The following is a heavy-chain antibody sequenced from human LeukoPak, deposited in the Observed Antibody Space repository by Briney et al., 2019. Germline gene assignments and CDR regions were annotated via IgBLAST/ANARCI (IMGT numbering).Heavy chain of an antibody. CDR1: GYTFTSYG. CDR3: ARDFDTAMVTTYSY. J-gene: IGHJ4*02. V-gene: IGHV1-18*01. CDR2: ISAYNGNT. D-gene: IGHD5-18*01. Sequence: GASVKVSCKASGYTFTSYGISWVRQAPGQGLEWMGWISAYNGNTHYAQKLQGRVTMTTDTSTSTVYMELRSLRSDDTAVYYCARDFDTAMVTTYSYWGQGTLVTVSS.